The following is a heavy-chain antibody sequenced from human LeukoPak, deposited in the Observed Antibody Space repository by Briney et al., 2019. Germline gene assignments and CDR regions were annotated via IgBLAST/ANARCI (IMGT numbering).Heavy chain of an antibody. D-gene: IGHD6-19*01. J-gene: IGHJ4*02. CDR2: INPSGGST. V-gene: IGHV1-46*01. CDR3: ARDCSSGWYDY. Sequence: ASVKVSCKASGYTFTSYYMHWVRPAPGQGLEWMGIINPSGGSTSYAQKFQGRVTMTRDMYTSTVYMELSSLRSEDTAVYYCARDCSSGWYDYWGQGTLVTVSS. CDR1: GYTFTSYY.